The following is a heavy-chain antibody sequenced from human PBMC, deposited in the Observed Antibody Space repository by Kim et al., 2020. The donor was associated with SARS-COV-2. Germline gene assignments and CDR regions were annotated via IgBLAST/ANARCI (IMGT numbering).Heavy chain of an antibody. D-gene: IGHD2-8*01. CDR3: ARDRAEWDY. J-gene: IGHJ4*02. Sequence: GNTNYAQKLQGRVTMTTDTSTSTAYMELRSLRSDDTAVYYCARDRAEWDYWGQGTLVTVSS. V-gene: IGHV1-18*01. CDR2: GNT.